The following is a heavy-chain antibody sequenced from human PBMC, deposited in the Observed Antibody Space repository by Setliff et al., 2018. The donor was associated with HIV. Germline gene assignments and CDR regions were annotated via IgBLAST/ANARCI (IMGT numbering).Heavy chain of an antibody. CDR1: GGAPRGTSSRYG. V-gene: IGHV1-69*13. D-gene: IGHD3-3*01. Sequence: GASVKVSCKASGGAPRGTSSRYGITWVRQAPGQGLEWMGGIIPIFGVTKYAEKFQDRMTIVADESTSTVYMELSSLRFEDTATYFCARVLLVTNPVYGVVPNWFDPWGQGTLVTVSS. CDR3: ARVLLVTNPVYGVVPNWFDP. CDR2: IIPIFGVT. J-gene: IGHJ5*02.